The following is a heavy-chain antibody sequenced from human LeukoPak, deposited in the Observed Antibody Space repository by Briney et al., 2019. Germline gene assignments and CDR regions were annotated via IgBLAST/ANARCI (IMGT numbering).Heavy chain of an antibody. CDR1: GYTFTGYY. Sequence: ASVRVSCTASGYTFTGYYIHWVRQAPGQGLEWMGWINPNSGDTNYAQNLQGRVTMTRDTSISTAYTELSGLRSGDTAVYFCARRGYYYDSSGRPADAFDIWGQGTMVTVSS. V-gene: IGHV1-2*02. J-gene: IGHJ3*02. CDR3: ARRGYYYDSSGRPADAFDI. CDR2: INPNSGDT. D-gene: IGHD3-22*01.